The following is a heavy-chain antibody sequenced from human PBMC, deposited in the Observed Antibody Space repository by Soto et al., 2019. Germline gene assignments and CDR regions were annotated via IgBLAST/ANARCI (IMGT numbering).Heavy chain of an antibody. Sequence: EVQLVESGGGLVEPGGSLRLSCAASGFTFSHYEMNWVRQAPGKGLEWVSHISSSGRTIYYADSVKGRFTISRDNGKNSPSLQMTSLRAEDTGVYYCATHAYYESSGYNYNYYAMDVWGQGTTVTVSS. CDR3: ATHAYYESSGYNYNYYAMDV. V-gene: IGHV3-48*03. J-gene: IGHJ6*02. D-gene: IGHD3-22*01. CDR2: ISSSGRTI. CDR1: GFTFSHYE.